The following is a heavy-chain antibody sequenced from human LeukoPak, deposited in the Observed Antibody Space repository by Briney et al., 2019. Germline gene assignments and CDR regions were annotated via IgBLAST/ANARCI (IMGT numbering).Heavy chain of an antibody. V-gene: IGHV3-33*01. CDR1: GFTFSTSG. J-gene: IGHJ4*02. CDR2: IWSDGSKE. Sequence: AGRSLRLSCAASGFTFSTSGIHWVRQAPGKGLEWVAVIWSDGSKEYYADSVKGRFSISRDNSRNTVYLQMNSLRAEDTAMYYCARVFCTGGSCYGPFDYWGQGTLVTVSS. D-gene: IGHD2-15*01. CDR3: ARVFCTGGSCYGPFDY.